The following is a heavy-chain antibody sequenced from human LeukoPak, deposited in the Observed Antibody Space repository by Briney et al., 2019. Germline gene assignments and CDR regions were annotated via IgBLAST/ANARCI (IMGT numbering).Heavy chain of an antibody. J-gene: IGHJ4*02. D-gene: IGHD3-22*01. V-gene: IGHV1-8*03. CDR1: GYTFTSYD. CDR2: MNPNSCNT. Sequence: ASVKVSCKASGYTFTSYDINWVRQATGQGLEWVGWMNPNSCNTGYAQKFQGRVTITRSTSISTAYMELSSLGAEDTAVNYCARGGWDSSGYYIVADYWGQGTLVTVSS. CDR3: ARGGWDSSGYYIVADY.